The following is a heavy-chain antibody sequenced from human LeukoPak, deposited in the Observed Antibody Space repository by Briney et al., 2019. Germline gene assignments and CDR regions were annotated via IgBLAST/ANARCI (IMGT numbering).Heavy chain of an antibody. CDR3: AREAAMVYFDY. J-gene: IGHJ4*02. V-gene: IGHV3-7*05. CDR2: IKQDGSEK. D-gene: IGHD5-18*01. Sequence: PGRSLRLSCAASGFTFSSYWMSWVRQAPGKGLEWVANIKQDGSEKYYVDSVKGRFTISRDNAKNSLYLQMNSLRAEDTAVYYCAREAAMVYFDYWGQGTLVTVSS. CDR1: GFTFSSYW.